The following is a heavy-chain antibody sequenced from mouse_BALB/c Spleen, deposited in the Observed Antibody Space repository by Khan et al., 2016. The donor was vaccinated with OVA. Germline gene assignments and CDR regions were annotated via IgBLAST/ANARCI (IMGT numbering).Heavy chain of an antibody. CDR1: GFTFSSYS. CDR2: MSSGGIYT. Sequence: EVELVESGGDLVKPGGSLKLSCAASGFTFSSYSMSWVRQIPDKRLEWVATMSSGGIYTYYPDLVKGRFTISRDNAKNTLYLQISSLKSEDTAMYYCASHLTGSFAYWGQGTLVTVSA. V-gene: IGHV5-6*01. J-gene: IGHJ3*01. D-gene: IGHD4-1*01. CDR3: ASHLTGSFAY.